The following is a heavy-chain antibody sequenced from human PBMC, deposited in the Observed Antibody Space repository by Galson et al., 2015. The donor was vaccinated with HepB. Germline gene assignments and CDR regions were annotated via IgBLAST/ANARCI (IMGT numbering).Heavy chain of an antibody. Sequence: SVKVSCKASGGTFSSYAISWVRQAPGQGLEWMGRIIPILGIANYAQKFQGRVTITADKSTSTAYMELSSLRSEDTAVYYCARDSQREASDLVYWGQGTLVTVSS. CDR2: IIPILGIA. CDR3: ARDSQREASDLVY. J-gene: IGHJ4*02. V-gene: IGHV1-69*04. D-gene: IGHD2-2*01. CDR1: GGTFSSYA.